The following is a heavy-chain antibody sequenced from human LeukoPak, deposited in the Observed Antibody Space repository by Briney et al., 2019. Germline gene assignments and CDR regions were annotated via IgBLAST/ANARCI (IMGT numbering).Heavy chain of an antibody. J-gene: IGHJ4*02. CDR1: GVSISSYY. D-gene: IGHD6-13*01. Sequence: SETLSLTCTVSGVSISSYYWSWIRQPPGKGLEWIGYIYYTGSTNYNPSLKSRVTISIDTSKNQFSLKLSSVTAADTAVYYCARTLRDYSSSSYYFDYWGQGTLVTVSS. CDR3: ARTLRDYSSSSYYFDY. CDR2: IYYTGST. V-gene: IGHV4-59*01.